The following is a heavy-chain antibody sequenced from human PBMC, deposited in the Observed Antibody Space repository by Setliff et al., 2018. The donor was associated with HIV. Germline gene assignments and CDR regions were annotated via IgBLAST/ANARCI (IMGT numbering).Heavy chain of an antibody. Sequence: SETLSLTCTVSGGSISSGYYYWSWLRQHPGKGLEWIGYIYYSGSTYYNPSLKSRVTISVDTSKNQFSLRLSSVTAADTAVYYCARSPGPSYCSSGSCYDYFDYWGQGTLVTVSS. D-gene: IGHD2-15*01. CDR3: ARSPGPSYCSSGSCYDYFDY. CDR2: IYYSGST. J-gene: IGHJ4*02. V-gene: IGHV4-31*03. CDR1: GGSISSGYYY.